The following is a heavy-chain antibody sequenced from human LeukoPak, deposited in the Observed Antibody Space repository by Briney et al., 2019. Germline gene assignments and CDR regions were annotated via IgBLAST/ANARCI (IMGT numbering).Heavy chain of an antibody. CDR3: AKLGEGGYSYDYLPYYFDY. CDR1: RFTFNNYG. V-gene: IGHV3-30*02. D-gene: IGHD5-18*01. CDR2: IRFDGSNK. J-gene: IGHJ4*02. Sequence: GGSLRLSCAASRFTFNNYGMHWARQAPGKGLEWVAFIRFDGSNKYYADSVKGRFTISRDNSKNTLYLQMNSLRAEDTAVYYCAKLGEGGYSYDYLPYYFDYWGQGTLVTASS.